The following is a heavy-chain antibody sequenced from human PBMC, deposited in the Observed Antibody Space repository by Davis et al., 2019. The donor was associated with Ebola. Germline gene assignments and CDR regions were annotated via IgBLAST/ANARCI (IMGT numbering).Heavy chain of an antibody. J-gene: IGHJ5*02. D-gene: IGHD6-19*01. CDR3: ARGSDHNWFDP. V-gene: IGHV1-18*01. Sequence: ASVKVSCKASGGTFSSYAISWVRQAPGQGLDWMGWISPYNGNTNYAQKIQGRVTMTTDTSTSTAYMELRSLRSDDTAVYYCARGSDHNWFDPWGQGTLVTVSS. CDR1: GGTFSSYA. CDR2: ISPYNGNT.